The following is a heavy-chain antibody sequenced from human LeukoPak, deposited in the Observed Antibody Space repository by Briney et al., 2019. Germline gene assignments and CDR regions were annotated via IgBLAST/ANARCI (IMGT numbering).Heavy chain of an antibody. CDR1: GYTLTELS. D-gene: IGHD3-3*02. J-gene: IGHJ4*02. CDR3: ARAPSGTAFGPGDY. Sequence: ASVKVSCKVSGYTLTELSMHWVRQAPGKGLEWMGGFDPEDGETIYAQKFQDRVTMTTDTSTSTAFMELRSLRFDDTAVYFCARAPSGTAFGPGDYWGQGTLVTVSS. V-gene: IGHV1-24*01. CDR2: FDPEDGET.